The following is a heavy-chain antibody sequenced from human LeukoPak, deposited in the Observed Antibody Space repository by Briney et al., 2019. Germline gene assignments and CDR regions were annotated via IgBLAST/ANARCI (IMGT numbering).Heavy chain of an antibody. J-gene: IGHJ5*02. CDR1: GGSISSGGYY. CDR2: IYHSGST. CDR3: ARTYSGSYFWFDP. Sequence: PSETLSLTCTVSGGSISSGGYYWSWIRQPPGKGLEWIGYIYHSGSTYYNPSLKSRVTISVDRSKNQFSLKLSSVTAADTAVYYCARTYSGSYFWFDPWGQGTLVTVSS. V-gene: IGHV4-30-2*01. D-gene: IGHD1-26*01.